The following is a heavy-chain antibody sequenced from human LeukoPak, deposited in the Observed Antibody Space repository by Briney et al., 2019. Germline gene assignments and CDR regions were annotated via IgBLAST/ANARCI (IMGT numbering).Heavy chain of an antibody. CDR2: ISSSSSTI. J-gene: IGHJ4*02. CDR1: GFTFSSYS. V-gene: IGHV3-48*04. D-gene: IGHD3-22*01. Sequence: GGSLRLSCAASGFTFSSYSMNWVRQAPGKGLEWVSYISSSSSTIYYADSVKGRFTISRDNAKNSLYLQMNSLRAEDTAVYYRARSYYDSLEDYFDYWGQGTLVTVSS. CDR3: ARSYYDSLEDYFDY.